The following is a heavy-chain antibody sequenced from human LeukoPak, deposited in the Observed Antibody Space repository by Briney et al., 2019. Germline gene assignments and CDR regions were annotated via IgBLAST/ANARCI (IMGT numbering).Heavy chain of an antibody. CDR2: IYYSGST. D-gene: IGHD6-13*01. J-gene: IGHJ4*02. CDR3: ARGIAAAGPFDY. CDR1: GGSISSYY. Sequence: SETLSLTCTVSGGSISSYYWSWIRQPPGKGLEWIGYIYYSGSTNYNPSLKSRVTISVDTSKNQFSLKLSSVTAADTAVYYCARGIAAAGPFDYWGQGTLVTVSS. V-gene: IGHV4-59*08.